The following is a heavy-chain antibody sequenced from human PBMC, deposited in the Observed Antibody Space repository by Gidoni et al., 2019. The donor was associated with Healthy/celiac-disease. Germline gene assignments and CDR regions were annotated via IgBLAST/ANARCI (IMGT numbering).Heavy chain of an antibody. J-gene: IGHJ4*02. CDR2: ISSSSSYI. CDR3: ARDQGYLIAVAGPDY. V-gene: IGHV3-21*01. CDR1: ALPSSSYS. D-gene: IGHD6-19*01. Sequence: EVQLVESGGGLVKPGGPLRLPCAASALPSSSYSMNWVRQAPGKGLEWVSSISSSSSYIYYADSVKGRFTISRDNAKNSLYLQMNSLRAEDTAVYYCARDQGYLIAVAGPDYWGQGTLVTVSS.